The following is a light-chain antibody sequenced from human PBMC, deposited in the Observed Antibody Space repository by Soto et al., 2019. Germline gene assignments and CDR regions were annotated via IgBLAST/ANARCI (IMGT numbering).Light chain of an antibody. CDR3: QHRSTWPRA. V-gene: IGKV3-11*01. CDR1: QSVGIY. J-gene: IGKJ5*01. CDR2: DAS. Sequence: EIVLTQSPATLSLSPGERATLSCRASQSVGIYLGWYQQRPGQAPRLLIYDASKRAAGIPARFSGSGSGTDFPLTINSLEPEDFAVYYCQHRSTWPRAFGQGTRLEMK.